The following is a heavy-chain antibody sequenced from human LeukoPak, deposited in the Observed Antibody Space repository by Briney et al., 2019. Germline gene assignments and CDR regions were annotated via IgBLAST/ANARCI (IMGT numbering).Heavy chain of an antibody. J-gene: IGHJ5*02. CDR3: ASLPATATPFDP. Sequence: PGGSLRLSCAASGFTFSSYSMNWVRQAPGKGLEWVSSISSSSYIYYADSVKGRFTISRDNAKNSLYLQMNSLRAEDTAVYYCASLPATATPFDPWGQGTLVTVSS. CDR1: GFTFSSYS. CDR2: ISSSSYI. V-gene: IGHV3-21*01. D-gene: IGHD2-15*01.